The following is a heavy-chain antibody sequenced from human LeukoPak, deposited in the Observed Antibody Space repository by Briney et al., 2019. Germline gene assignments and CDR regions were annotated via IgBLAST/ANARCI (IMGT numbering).Heavy chain of an antibody. D-gene: IGHD3-22*01. V-gene: IGHV4-59*08. CDR1: TGSISTYY. J-gene: IGHJ4*02. Sequence: SETLSLTCTVSTGSISTYYWSWIRQPPGKGLEWIGYIYNSGITNYNPSLKSRVTISVDMSKNQFSLKLSSVTAAHTAVYYCARLVYDTSDYYYFDYWGQGTLVTVSS. CDR3: ARLVYDTSDYYYFDY. CDR2: IYNSGIT.